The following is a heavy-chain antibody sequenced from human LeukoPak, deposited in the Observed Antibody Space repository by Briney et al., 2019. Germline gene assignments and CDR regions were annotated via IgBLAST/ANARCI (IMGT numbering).Heavy chain of an antibody. CDR3: ASSFRYLGYAFDI. J-gene: IGHJ3*02. CDR2: ISSSSSYI. D-gene: IGHD2-21*01. CDR1: GFTFSSYS. Sequence: GGSLRLSCAASGFTFSSYSMNWVRQAPGKGLEWVSYISSSSSYIYYADSVKGRFTISRDNAKNSLYLQMNSLRAEDTAVYYCASSFRYLGYAFDIWGQGTMVTVSS. V-gene: IGHV3-21*05.